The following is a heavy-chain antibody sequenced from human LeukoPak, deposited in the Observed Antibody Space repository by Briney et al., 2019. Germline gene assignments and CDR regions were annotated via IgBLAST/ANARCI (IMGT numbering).Heavy chain of an antibody. V-gene: IGHV3-33*01. Sequence: GGSLRLSCAASGFTFSSYGMHWVRQAPGKGLEWVAVIWYDGSNKYYADSVKGRFTISRDNSKNTLYLQMNSLRAEDTAVYYCARGDPLYSRSYHVLDYWGQGTLVTVSS. D-gene: IGHD1-26*01. CDR3: ARGDPLYSRSYHVLDY. J-gene: IGHJ4*02. CDR2: IWYDGSNK. CDR1: GFTFSSYG.